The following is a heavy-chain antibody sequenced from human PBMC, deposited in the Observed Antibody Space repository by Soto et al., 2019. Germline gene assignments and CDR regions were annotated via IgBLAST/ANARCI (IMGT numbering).Heavy chain of an antibody. CDR2: IIPIFGTA. D-gene: IGHD2-8*01. CDR3: ARDAGRYCTDGGCYQGYYYFAMDV. V-gene: IGHV1-69*01. J-gene: IGHJ6*02. CDR1: GGTFSRHA. Sequence: QVQLVQSGAEVRKPGSSVKVSCKASGGTFSRHAISWVRQAPGQGLEWMGGIIPIFGTANHAQKFQGRVQIIADESTSKVYMELSSLRSEDTAMYYCARDAGRYCTDGGCYQGYYYFAMDVWGQGTTVTVS.